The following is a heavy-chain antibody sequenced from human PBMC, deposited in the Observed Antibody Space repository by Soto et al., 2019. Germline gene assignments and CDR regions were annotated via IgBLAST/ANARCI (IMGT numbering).Heavy chain of an antibody. CDR3: AKDKGIAVAGDYYYYGMDV. V-gene: IGHV3-23*01. CDR2: ISGSGGST. J-gene: IGHJ6*02. D-gene: IGHD6-19*01. CDR1: GFTFSSYA. Sequence: GVSLRLSCAASGFTFSSYAMSWVRQAPGKGLEWVSAISGSGGSTYYADSVKGRFTISRDNSKNTLYLQMNSLRAEDTAVYYCAKDKGIAVAGDYYYYGMDVWGQGTTVTVSS.